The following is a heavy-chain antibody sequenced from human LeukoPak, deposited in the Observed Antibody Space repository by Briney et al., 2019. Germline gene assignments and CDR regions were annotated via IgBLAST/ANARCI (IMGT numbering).Heavy chain of an antibody. J-gene: IGHJ5*02. D-gene: IGHD2-15*01. CDR3: ARDTPGYCSGGSCPFDP. V-gene: IGHV1-18*01. CDR1: GYTFTSYG. Sequence: ASVKISCKASGYTFTSYGISWVRQAPGQGLEGMGWISAYNGNTNYAQKLQGRVTMTTDTSTSTAYMELRSLRSDDTAVYYCARDTPGYCSGGSCPFDPWGQGTLVTVSS. CDR2: ISAYNGNT.